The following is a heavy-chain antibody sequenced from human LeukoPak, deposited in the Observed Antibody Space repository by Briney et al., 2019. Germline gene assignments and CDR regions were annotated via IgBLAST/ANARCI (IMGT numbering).Heavy chain of an antibody. D-gene: IGHD2-15*01. V-gene: IGHV3-15*01. CDR2: IKSKTDGVTT. CDR1: GFIFSDVW. J-gene: IGHJ3*02. CDR3: ATGNCSGGSCHAFDI. Sequence: KPGGSLRLXCAASGFIFSDVWMHWVRQAPGKGLEWVGRIKSKTDGVTTDYAAPVKGTFAISRDDSKNTLYLQMNSLKAEDAAVYYCATGNCSGGSCHAFDIWGQGTMVTVSS.